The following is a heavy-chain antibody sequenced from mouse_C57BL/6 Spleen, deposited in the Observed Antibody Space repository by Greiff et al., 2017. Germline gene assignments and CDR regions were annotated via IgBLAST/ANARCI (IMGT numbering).Heavy chain of an antibody. CDR1: GYSITSGYY. J-gene: IGHJ2*01. CDR2: ISYDGSN. CDR3: ARDGYYAYFDY. Sequence: EVQLQESGPGLVKPSQSLSLTCSVTGYSITSGYYWNWIRQFPGNKLEWMGYISYDGSNNYNPSLKNRISITRDTSKNQFFLKLNSVTTEDTATYYCARDGYYAYFDYWGQGTTLTVSS. V-gene: IGHV3-6*01. D-gene: IGHD2-3*01.